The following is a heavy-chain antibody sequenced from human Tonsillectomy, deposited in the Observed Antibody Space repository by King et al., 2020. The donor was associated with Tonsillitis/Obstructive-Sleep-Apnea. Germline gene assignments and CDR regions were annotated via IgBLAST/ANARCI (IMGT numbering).Heavy chain of an antibody. Sequence: QVQLVESGGGVVQPGRSLRLSCAASGFTFSSYAMHWVRQAPGKGLEWVAVISYDGSNKYYADSVKGRFTISRDNSKNTLYLQMNSLRAEDTAVYYCARGYYDYVWGSYPLAYWGQGTLVTVSS. J-gene: IGHJ4*02. CDR3: ARGYYDYVWGSYPLAY. V-gene: IGHV3-30*04. CDR2: ISYDGSNK. CDR1: GFTFSSYA. D-gene: IGHD3-16*02.